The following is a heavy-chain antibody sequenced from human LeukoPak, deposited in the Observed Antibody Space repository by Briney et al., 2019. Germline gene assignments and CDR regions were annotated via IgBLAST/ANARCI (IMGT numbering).Heavy chain of an antibody. CDR3: AREHLLRQMGDALDI. CDR2: INPNNGDA. Sequence: GASVKVSCKASGYTFTDYYIHWVRQAPGQGLEWMGLINPNNGDAHFEQKFQGRVTMTRDTSTNTAYMELSSLRSDDTAVYYCAREHLLRQMGDALDIWGQGTMVTVSS. D-gene: IGHD2-8*01. V-gene: IGHV1-2*02. J-gene: IGHJ3*02. CDR1: GYTFTDYY.